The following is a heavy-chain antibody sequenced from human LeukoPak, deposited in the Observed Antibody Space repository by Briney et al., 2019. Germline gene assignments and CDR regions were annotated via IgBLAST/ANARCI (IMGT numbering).Heavy chain of an antibody. V-gene: IGHV3-23*01. CDR2: ISGSGDTT. CDR3: AKDDAWLQNY. Sequence: GGSLRLSCAASGFTFSNYAMSWVRQAPGKGLEWVSGISGSGDTTYYADSVKGRFTISRDNSKNTLYLQMNSLRVEDTAVFYCAKDDAWLQNYWGQGTLVTVSS. J-gene: IGHJ4*02. D-gene: IGHD5-24*01. CDR1: GFTFSNYA.